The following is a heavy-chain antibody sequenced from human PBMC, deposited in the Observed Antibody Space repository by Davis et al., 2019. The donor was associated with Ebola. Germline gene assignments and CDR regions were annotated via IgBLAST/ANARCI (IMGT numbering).Heavy chain of an antibody. V-gene: IGHV3-49*03. CDR3: TRDWRYYYDSSGGDY. J-gene: IGHJ4*02. Sequence: GESLKISCTASGFTFGDYAMSWFRQAPGKGLEWVGFIRSKAYGGTTEYAASVKGRFTISRDDSKSIAYLQMNSLKTEDTAVYYCTRDWRYYYDSSGGDYWGQGTLVTVSS. D-gene: IGHD3-22*01. CDR1: GFTFGDYA. CDR2: IRSKAYGGTT.